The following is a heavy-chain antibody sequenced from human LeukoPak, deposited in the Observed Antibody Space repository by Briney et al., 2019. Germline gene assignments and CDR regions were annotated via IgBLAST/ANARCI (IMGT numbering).Heavy chain of an antibody. CDR1: GGSISGYY. V-gene: IGHV4-59*01. Sequence: PSEGLSLTFSVSGGSISGYYWSWIRQPPGKGLEWIGEIYHSGATKYNPSLRSRVTISVDTSKNQFSLRLNSMATADTAVYYCARSSDGYFGPWGQGNLVSVSS. D-gene: IGHD5-24*01. CDR3: ARSSDGYFGP. CDR2: IYHSGAT. J-gene: IGHJ5*02.